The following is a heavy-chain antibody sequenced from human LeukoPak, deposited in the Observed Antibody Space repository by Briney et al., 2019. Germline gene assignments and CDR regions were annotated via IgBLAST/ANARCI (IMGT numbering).Heavy chain of an antibody. CDR3: ARGGGSGPLDY. V-gene: IGHV3-23*01. CDR1: GFTFSNYA. D-gene: IGHD1-26*01. J-gene: IGHJ4*02. CDR2: ISGSGGST. Sequence: GGSLRLSCGASGFTFSNYAMSWVRQAPGKGLEWVSSISGSGGSTYYADSVKGRFTISRDNSKNTLYLQMNSLRAEDTAVYYCARGGGSGPLDYWGQGTLVTVSS.